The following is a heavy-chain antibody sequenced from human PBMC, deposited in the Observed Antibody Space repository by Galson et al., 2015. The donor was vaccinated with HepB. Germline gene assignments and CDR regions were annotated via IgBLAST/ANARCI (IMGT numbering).Heavy chain of an antibody. Sequence: PALVKPTQTLTLTCTVSGFSLSNARMGVSWIRQPPGKALEWLAHIFSNDEKSYSTSLKSRLTISKDTSKSQVVLTMTNMDPVDTATYYCARNTGDYEGGYYFDYWGQGTLVTVSS. D-gene: IGHD4-17*01. J-gene: IGHJ4*02. CDR1: GFSLSNARMG. CDR2: IFSNDEK. V-gene: IGHV2-26*01. CDR3: ARNTGDYEGGYYFDY.